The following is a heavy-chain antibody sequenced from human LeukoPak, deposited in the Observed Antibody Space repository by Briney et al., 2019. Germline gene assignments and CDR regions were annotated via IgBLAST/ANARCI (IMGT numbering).Heavy chain of an antibody. CDR1: GFTFSSYS. J-gene: IGHJ5*02. Sequence: PGGSLRLSCAASGFTFSSYSMNWVRQAAGKGLEWVSYISSSSSTIYYADSVKGRFTISRDNAKNSLYLQMNSLRAEDTAVYYYARDLFVVVVAATHNWFDPWGQGTLVTVSS. D-gene: IGHD2-15*01. V-gene: IGHV3-48*04. CDR3: ARDLFVVVVAATHNWFDP. CDR2: ISSSSSTI.